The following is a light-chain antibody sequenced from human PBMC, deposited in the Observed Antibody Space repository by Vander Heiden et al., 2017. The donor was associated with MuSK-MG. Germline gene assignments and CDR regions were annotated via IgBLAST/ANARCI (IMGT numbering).Light chain of an antibody. CDR3: AAWDDSLSGPV. V-gene: IGLV1-47*01. J-gene: IGLJ2*01. Sequence: QSVLTQPPSASGTTGQRVTISCSGSSSNIGSNYVYWYQQLPATAPKLLIYRNTHRPSGVPDRFSGSNSGTSASLAISRLRSEDDADYYCAAWDDSLSGPVFGGGTKLTVL. CDR1: SSNIGSNY. CDR2: RNT.